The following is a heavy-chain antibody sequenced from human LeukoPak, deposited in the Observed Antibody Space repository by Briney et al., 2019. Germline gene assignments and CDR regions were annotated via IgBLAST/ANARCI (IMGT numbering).Heavy chain of an antibody. J-gene: IGHJ4*02. CDR3: VGNYYDSSGLDY. Sequence: GGSLRLSCAASGFTFSSYAMSWVRQAPGKGLECVSSISSSGAYIYYADSVKGRFTISRDNAKKSLYLQMNSLRAEDTAIYYCVGNYYDSSGLDYWGQGTLVTVSS. CDR2: ISSSGAYI. D-gene: IGHD3-22*01. V-gene: IGHV3-21*01. CDR1: GFTFSSYA.